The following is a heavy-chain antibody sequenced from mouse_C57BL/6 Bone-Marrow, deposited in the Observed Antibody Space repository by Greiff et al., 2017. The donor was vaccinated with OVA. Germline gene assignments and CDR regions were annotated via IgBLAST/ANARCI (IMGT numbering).Heavy chain of an antibody. CDR1: GFTFSDAW. J-gene: IGHJ2*01. CDR3: TYYYGSSPLYFDY. Sequence: VQLKESGGGLVQPGGSMKLSCAASGFTFSDAWMDWVRQSPEKGLEWVAEIRNKANNHATYYAESVKGRFTISRDDSKSSVYLQMNSLRAEDTGIYYCTYYYGSSPLYFDYWGQGTTLTVSS. V-gene: IGHV6-6*01. CDR2: IRNKANNHAT. D-gene: IGHD1-1*01.